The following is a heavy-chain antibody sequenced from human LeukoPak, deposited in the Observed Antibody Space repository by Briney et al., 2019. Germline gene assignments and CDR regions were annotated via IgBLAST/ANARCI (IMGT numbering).Heavy chain of an antibody. V-gene: IGHV4-59*10. J-gene: IGHJ4*02. Sequence: SETLSLTCAVYGGSFSGYYWSWIRQPPGKGLEWIGRIYTSGSTNYNPSLKSRVTISVDTSKNQFSLKLSSVTAADTAVYYCASPAGYCSGGSCPGAFDYWGQGTLVTVSS. CDR3: ASPAGYCSGGSCPGAFDY. CDR1: GGSFSGYY. D-gene: IGHD2-15*01. CDR2: IYTSGST.